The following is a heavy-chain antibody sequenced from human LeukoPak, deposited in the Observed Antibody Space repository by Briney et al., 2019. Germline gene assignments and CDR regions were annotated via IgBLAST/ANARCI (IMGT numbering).Heavy chain of an antibody. CDR2: IKEDGTET. D-gene: IGHD5-24*01. J-gene: IGHJ4*02. CDR1: GFIFTNYF. CDR3: AKEGRSLQTY. Sequence: GGSLRLSCAASGFIFTNYFMSWVRQGPGKGLEWVANIKEDGTETYYVDSVKGRFTISRDNAKNSLYLQMNSLRVEDTAVYYCAKEGRSLQTYWGQGTLVTVSS. V-gene: IGHV3-7*03.